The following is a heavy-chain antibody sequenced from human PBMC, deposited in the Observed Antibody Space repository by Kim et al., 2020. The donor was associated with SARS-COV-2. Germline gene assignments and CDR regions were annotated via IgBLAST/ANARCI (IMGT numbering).Heavy chain of an antibody. D-gene: IGHD1-26*01. J-gene: IGHJ5*02. CDR3: GREILGGNVDIDA. V-gene: IGHV3-7*01. Sequence: YVASVKGRFTISRDNARRSRSLQLTCLSAEDTAVYYCGREILGGNVDIDAWGQGTLVTVSS.